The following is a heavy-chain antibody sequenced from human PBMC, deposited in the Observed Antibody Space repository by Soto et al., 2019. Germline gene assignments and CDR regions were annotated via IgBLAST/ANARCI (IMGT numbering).Heavy chain of an antibody. V-gene: IGHV3-30*04. J-gene: IGHJ4*02. CDR2: LSYDGRKK. Sequence: GGPLRLSFAAPGFNFSSSAMHWLRKARAKGLERGPVLSYDGRKKYSANSVKDRITITRDNSKNTLYLQMYSLRAEDTAVYYCARGANDYSSSWLLDYWGQGP. CDR3: ARGANDYSSSWLLDY. CDR1: GFNFSSSA. D-gene: IGHD6-13*01.